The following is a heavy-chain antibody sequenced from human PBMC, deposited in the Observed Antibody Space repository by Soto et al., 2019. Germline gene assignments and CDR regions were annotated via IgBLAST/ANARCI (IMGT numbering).Heavy chain of an antibody. V-gene: IGHV3-33*01. CDR1: GFTFSNYA. CDR2: VWYDGNTK. J-gene: IGHJ5*02. CDR3: ARRAEGGRYWFDP. D-gene: IGHD3-16*01. Sequence: QVQLVESGGGVVQPGMSLRLSCAASGFTFSNYAMHWVRQAPGKGLEWVATVWYDGNTKYYADSMKGRFTISRDNSKNTLYLQMDSLRAEDTAVYYCARRAEGGRYWFDPWGQGILVTVSS.